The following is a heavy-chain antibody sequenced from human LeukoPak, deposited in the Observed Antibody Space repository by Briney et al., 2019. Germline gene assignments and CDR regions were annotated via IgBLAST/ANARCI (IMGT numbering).Heavy chain of an antibody. Sequence: SETLSLTCAVYGGSFSGYYWSWIRQPPGKGLEWIGEINHSGSTNYNPSLKSRVTISVDTSKNQFSLKLSSVTAADTAVYYCARDKRYSTVTGNWFDPWGQGILVTVSS. CDR1: GGSFSGYY. V-gene: IGHV4-34*01. CDR3: ARDKRYSTVTGNWFDP. D-gene: IGHD4-17*01. CDR2: INHSGST. J-gene: IGHJ5*02.